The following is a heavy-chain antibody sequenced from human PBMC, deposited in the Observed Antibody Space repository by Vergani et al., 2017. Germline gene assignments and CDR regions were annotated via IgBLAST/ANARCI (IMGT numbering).Heavy chain of an antibody. D-gene: IGHD6-19*01. V-gene: IGHV3-33*01. Sequence: QVQLVESGGGVVQPGRSLRLSCAASGFTFSSYGMHWVRQAPGKGLEGVAVIWYDGSNKYYADSVKGRFTISRDNSKNTLYLQMNSLRAEDKAGYYCARGSRGSCWYFDYWGQGTLVTVSS. J-gene: IGHJ4*02. CDR1: GFTFSSYG. CDR3: ARGSRGSCWYFDY. CDR2: IWYDGSNK.